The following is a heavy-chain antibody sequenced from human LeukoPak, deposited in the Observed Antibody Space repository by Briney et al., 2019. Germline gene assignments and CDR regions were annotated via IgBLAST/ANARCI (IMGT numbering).Heavy chain of an antibody. CDR1: GGTFSSYT. CDR3: ARGLCSSTSCYLSWFDP. D-gene: IGHD2-2*01. CDR2: IIPILGIA. J-gene: IGHJ5*02. V-gene: IGHV1-69*02. Sequence: SVKVSCKASGGTFSSYTISWVRQAPGHGLEWMGRIIPILGIANYAQKFQGRVTITADKSTSTAYMELSSLRSEDTAVYYCARGLCSSTSCYLSWFDPWGQGTLVTVSS.